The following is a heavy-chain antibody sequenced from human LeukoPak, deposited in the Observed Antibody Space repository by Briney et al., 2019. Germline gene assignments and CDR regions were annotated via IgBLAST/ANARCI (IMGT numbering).Heavy chain of an antibody. CDR2: INPNSGGT. D-gene: IGHD4-17*01. V-gene: IGHV1-2*02. Sequence: GASVKVSCKASGYTFTGYYMHWVRQAPGQGLEWMGWINPNSGGTNYAQKFQGRVTMTRDTSISTAYMELSRLRSDDTAVYYCARTTTVTTLHRAFDIWGQGTMVTVSS. J-gene: IGHJ3*02. CDR1: GYTFTGYY. CDR3: ARTTTVTTLHRAFDI.